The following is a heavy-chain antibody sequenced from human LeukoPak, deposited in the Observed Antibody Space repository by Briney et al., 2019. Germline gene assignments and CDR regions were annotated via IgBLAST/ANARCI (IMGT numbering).Heavy chain of an antibody. D-gene: IGHD3-9*01. J-gene: IGHJ4*02. CDR2: ISAYNGNT. CDR3: ARVDILTGATEDY. Sequence: PGASVKVSCKASGYTFSRYGISWVRQAPGQGLEWMGWISAYNGNTNYAQKLQGRVTMTTDTSTSTAYMELRSLRSDDTAVHYCARVDILTGATEDYWGQGTLVTVSS. V-gene: IGHV1-18*01. CDR1: GYTFSRYG.